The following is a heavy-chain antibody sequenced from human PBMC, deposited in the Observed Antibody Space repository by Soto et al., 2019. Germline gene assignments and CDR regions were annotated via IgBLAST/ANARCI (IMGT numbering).Heavy chain of an antibody. Sequence: ASVKVSCEASGYTFTSYAMHWVRQAPGQRLEWMGWINAGNGNTKYSQKFQGRVTITRDTSASTAYMELSSLRSEDTAVYYCARGGNVLRFLEWLEMNYGMDVWGQGTTVTVSS. D-gene: IGHD3-3*01. CDR1: GYTFTSYA. CDR2: INAGNGNT. CDR3: ARGGNVLRFLEWLEMNYGMDV. V-gene: IGHV1-3*01. J-gene: IGHJ6*02.